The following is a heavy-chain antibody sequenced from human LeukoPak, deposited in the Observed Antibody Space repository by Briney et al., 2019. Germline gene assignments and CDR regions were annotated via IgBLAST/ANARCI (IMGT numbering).Heavy chain of an antibody. CDR2: IIPNSGDT. J-gene: IGHJ4*02. CDR1: GYTFTDYH. D-gene: IGHD4-17*01. Sequence: GASVKVSCKASGYTFTDYHIHWVRQAPGQGLEWMGRIIPNSGDTNYAQNFQGRVSMTRDTSISTAYMELSSLRSDDTAMYYCMRDRDFGDYGGYWGQGTLVTVPS. V-gene: IGHV1-2*06. CDR3: MRDRDFGDYGGY.